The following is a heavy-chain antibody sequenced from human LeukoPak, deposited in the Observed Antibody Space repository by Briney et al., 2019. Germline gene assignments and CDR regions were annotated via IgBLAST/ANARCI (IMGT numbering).Heavy chain of an antibody. CDR2: ISWNSGSI. V-gene: IGHV3-9*01. D-gene: IGHD6-19*01. CDR1: GFTFDDYA. CDR3: AREFNIAVAGIYTGFDI. Sequence: PGRSLRLSCAASGFTFDDYAMHWVRQAPGKGLEWVSGISWNSGSIGYADSVKGRFTISRDNAKNSLYLQMNSLRADDTAVYYCAREFNIAVAGIYTGFDIWGQGTMVTVSS. J-gene: IGHJ3*02.